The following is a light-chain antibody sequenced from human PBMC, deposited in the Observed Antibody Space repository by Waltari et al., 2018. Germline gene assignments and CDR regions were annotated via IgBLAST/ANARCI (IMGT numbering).Light chain of an antibody. J-gene: IGKJ4*01. CDR3: MQALQTPLT. Sequence: DIVMTQSPLSLPVTPGEPASISCRSRQSLLYSDVFTYLDWYLQKPGQSPQLLIYMGSNRASGVPDRFSGSGSDTDFTLKISRVEAEDVGVYYCMQALQTPLTFGEGTKVEIK. V-gene: IGKV2-28*01. CDR1: QSLLYSDVFTY. CDR2: MGS.